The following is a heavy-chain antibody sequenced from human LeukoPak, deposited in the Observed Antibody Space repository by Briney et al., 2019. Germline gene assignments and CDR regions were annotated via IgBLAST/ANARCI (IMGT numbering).Heavy chain of an antibody. Sequence: GGSLRLSCAASGFTLSTYWMNWVRQAPGKGLEWVATIKQAGSEKYYVDSVKGRFTISRDNAKNSLYLQMNSLRAEDTAVYYCARDRNTDFWSGYYTNYCDYWGQGTLVTVSS. D-gene: IGHD3-3*01. CDR1: GFTLSTYW. CDR3: ARDRNTDFWSGYYTNYCDY. J-gene: IGHJ4*02. V-gene: IGHV3-7*01. CDR2: IKQAGSEK.